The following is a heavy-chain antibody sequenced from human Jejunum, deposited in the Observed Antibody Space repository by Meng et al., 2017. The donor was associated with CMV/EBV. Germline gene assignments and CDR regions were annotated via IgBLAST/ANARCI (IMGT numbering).Heavy chain of an antibody. D-gene: IGHD2/OR15-2a*01. V-gene: IGHV4-61*02. CDR1: GDSISSGSRY. CDR3: VRDWGNNGFDS. J-gene: IGHJ4*02. Sequence: QVQLQESGPGLVKPSQTLSLTCTVSGDSISSGSRYWGWVRQPAGKGLEWIGRIYTSGNTNIHPSLRRRVTISSDTSRNQLSLRLTSVTAADTAIYYCVRDWGNNGFDSWGQGILVTVSS. CDR2: IYTSGNT.